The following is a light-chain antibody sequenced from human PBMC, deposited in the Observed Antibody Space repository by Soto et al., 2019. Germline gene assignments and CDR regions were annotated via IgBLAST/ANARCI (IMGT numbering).Light chain of an antibody. Sequence: QSALTQPPSASGSPGQSVTISCTGTSSDVGGYNYVSWHQQHPGRAPQLMIYDVTKRPSGVPDRFSGSKSGNTASLTVSGLQAEDEADYYSSSHAGSTVVFGGGTKLAVL. J-gene: IGLJ2*01. V-gene: IGLV2-8*01. CDR3: SSHAGSTVV. CDR1: SSDVGGYNY. CDR2: DVT.